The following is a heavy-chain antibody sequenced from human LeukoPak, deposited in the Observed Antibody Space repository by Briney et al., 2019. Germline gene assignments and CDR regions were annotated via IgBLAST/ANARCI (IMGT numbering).Heavy chain of an antibody. D-gene: IGHD2-2*01. V-gene: IGHV3-23*01. CDR1: GFTFSNYA. CDR3: ARDLYHFPSRKSAFDI. Sequence: PGGSLRVSCAASGFTFSNYAMTWVRQAPGKGLEWVSAIGGSDGRTYYADSVRGRFTISRDNSKNTLYLQMNSLRAEDTAVYYCARDLYHFPSRKSAFDIWGQETMVTVSS. CDR2: IGGSDGRT. J-gene: IGHJ3*02.